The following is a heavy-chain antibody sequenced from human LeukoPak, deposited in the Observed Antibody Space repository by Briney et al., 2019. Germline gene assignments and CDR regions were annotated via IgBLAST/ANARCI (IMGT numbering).Heavy chain of an antibody. Sequence: GGSLRLSCVASGSTLRNYIMTWVRQAPGKGLEWVSSMSVIDDSIYYADSVKGRFTIFRDNSKSTLSLQMSSLRAEDTGVYYCAREGYTSGYAGAFDFWGQGSVVTVSS. V-gene: IGHV3-23*01. D-gene: IGHD2-2*01. J-gene: IGHJ3*01. CDR2: MSVIDDSI. CDR1: GSTLRNYI. CDR3: AREGYTSGYAGAFDF.